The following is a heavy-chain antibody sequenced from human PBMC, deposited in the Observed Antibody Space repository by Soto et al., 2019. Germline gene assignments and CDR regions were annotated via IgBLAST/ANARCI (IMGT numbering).Heavy chain of an antibody. Sequence: PSETLSLTCAVSGGSISSSNWWSWVRQPPGKGLEWIGEIYHSGSTNYNPSLKSRVTISVDKSKNQFSLKLSSVTAADTAVYYCARDPRSERVGMDVWGQGTTVTVSS. CDR3: ARDPRSERVGMDV. CDR1: GGSISSSNW. D-gene: IGHD3-3*01. V-gene: IGHV4-4*02. CDR2: IYHSGST. J-gene: IGHJ6*02.